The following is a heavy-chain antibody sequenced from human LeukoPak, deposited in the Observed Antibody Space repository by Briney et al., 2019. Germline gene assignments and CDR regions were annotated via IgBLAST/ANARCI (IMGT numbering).Heavy chain of an antibody. J-gene: IGHJ4*02. Sequence: GGSLRLSCAASGFTFNSCWMSWVRQAPGKGLEWVAHIKQDGNEKYYADSVKGRFTISRDNAMKSLDLQMTSLSAEDTAVYYCARGGDIVIMMYGWGLDSWGQGTLVAVSS. CDR1: GFTFNSCW. D-gene: IGHD2-8*01. CDR3: ARGGDIVIMMYGWGLDS. V-gene: IGHV3-7*01. CDR2: IKQDGNEK.